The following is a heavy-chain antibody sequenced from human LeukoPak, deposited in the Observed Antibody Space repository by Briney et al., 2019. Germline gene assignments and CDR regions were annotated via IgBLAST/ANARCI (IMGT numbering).Heavy chain of an antibody. Sequence: GGSLRLSCAASGFTFTTYSMNWVRQARGKGLGWISYINWNLSTIYYADSVKGRFTISRDNARNSLYLQMNSLRAEDAAVYYCARDQSYAFDIWGQGTMVSVSS. CDR3: ARDQSYAFDI. V-gene: IGHV3-48*01. J-gene: IGHJ3*02. CDR2: INWNLSTI. CDR1: GFTFTTYS.